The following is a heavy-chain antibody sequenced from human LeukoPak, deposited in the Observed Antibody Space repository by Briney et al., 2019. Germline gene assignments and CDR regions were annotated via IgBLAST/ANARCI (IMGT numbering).Heavy chain of an antibody. CDR3: VKRYSSGWYDS. Sequence: GGSLRLSCSASGFTFSTYVMHSVRQAPGKGLEYVSAISSDGGGTYYADSVKGRFTISRDNSKNTLYLQMSSLRAEDTAVYYCVKRYSSGWYDSWGQGTLVTVSS. J-gene: IGHJ5*01. V-gene: IGHV3-64D*09. CDR2: ISSDGGGT. CDR1: GFTFSTYV. D-gene: IGHD6-19*01.